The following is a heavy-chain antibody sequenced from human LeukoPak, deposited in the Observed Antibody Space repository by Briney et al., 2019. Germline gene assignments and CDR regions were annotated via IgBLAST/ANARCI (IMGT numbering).Heavy chain of an antibody. V-gene: IGHV3-66*01. CDR1: GFTVSSNY. J-gene: IGHJ4*02. CDR3: ARDRRSLVVPAVIQDY. Sequence: PGGSLRLSCAASGFTVSSNYMSWARQAPGKGLEWVSVIYSGGSTYYADSVKGRFTISRDNSKNTLYLQMNSLRAEDTAVYYCARDRRSLVVPAVIQDYWGQGTLVTVSS. D-gene: IGHD2-2*02. CDR2: IYSGGST.